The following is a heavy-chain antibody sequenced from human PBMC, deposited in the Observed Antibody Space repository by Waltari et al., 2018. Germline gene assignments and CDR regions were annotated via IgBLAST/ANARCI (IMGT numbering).Heavy chain of an antibody. CDR1: GGSITTNRHY. J-gene: IGHJ3*01. V-gene: IGHV4-39*01. CDR3: ATYVGASIGTAAFDV. D-gene: IGHD3-16*01. CDR2: IPYRGAT. Sequence: QLHLQESGPGLVQPSETLSLTCSVSGGSITTNRHYWGWIRQPPGKGPEWTATIPYRGATYTSPSLKSRLTISVDTFKNQFSLKLSSVTAADTAVYYCATYVGASIGTAAFDVWGQGTMVTVSS.